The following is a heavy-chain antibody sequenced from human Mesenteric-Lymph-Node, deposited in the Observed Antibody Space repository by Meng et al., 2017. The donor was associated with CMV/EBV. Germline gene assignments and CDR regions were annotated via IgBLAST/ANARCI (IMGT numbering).Heavy chain of an antibody. CDR3: ASERGGCCSSITCSRAFDS. V-gene: IGHV3-48*03. Sequence: GEFLKTSCAASGLTFSSYGMNWVRQVPGKGLEWVLYISSNGNTIYYPDYVKGRFTISRDNAKNSLDLQMDSLRAEDTGVYYCASERGGCCSSITCSRAFDSWGQGTLVTVSS. J-gene: IGHJ5*01. CDR2: ISSNGNTI. D-gene: IGHD2/OR15-2a*01. CDR1: GLTFSSYG.